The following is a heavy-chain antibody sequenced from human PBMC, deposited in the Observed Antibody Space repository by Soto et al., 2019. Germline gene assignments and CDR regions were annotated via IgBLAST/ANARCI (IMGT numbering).Heavy chain of an antibody. V-gene: IGHV3-23*01. CDR2: ISGSGGST. Sequence: EVQLLESGGGLVQPGGSPRLSCAASGFTFSSYAMSWVRQAPGKGLEWVSAISGSGGSTYYADSVKGRFTISRDNSKNTLYLQMNSLRAEDTAVYYCAKDTPFDIVVVVAATAVDYWGQGTLVTVSS. J-gene: IGHJ4*02. D-gene: IGHD2-15*01. CDR1: GFTFSSYA. CDR3: AKDTPFDIVVVVAATAVDY.